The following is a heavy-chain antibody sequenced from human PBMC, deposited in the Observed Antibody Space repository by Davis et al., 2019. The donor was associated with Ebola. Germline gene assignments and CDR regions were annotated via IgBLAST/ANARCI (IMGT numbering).Heavy chain of an antibody. J-gene: IGHJ5*02. CDR2: YYYTGST. D-gene: IGHD3-9*01. Sequence: ESLKISCAASGFTFSSYSMNWIRQPPGKGLEWIGNYYYTGSTYYSPSLRSRVTISVDTSKNQFSLKLSSVTAADTAVYYCARGSSYYDILTGFNNWFGPWGQGTLVTVSS. V-gene: IGHV4-59*01. CDR3: ARGSSYYDILTGFNNWFGP. CDR1: GFTFSSYS.